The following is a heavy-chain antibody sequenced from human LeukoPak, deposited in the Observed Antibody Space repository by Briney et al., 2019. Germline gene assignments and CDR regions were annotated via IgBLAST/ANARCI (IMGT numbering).Heavy chain of an antibody. Sequence: PSETLSLTSTVSGGSICSYYWSWMRQPPGKGLEWVGYIYHSGSTSYNPSLKSRVTISVDTSKNQFSLKLSSVTAADTAVYYCARVGDYGGNSGADYYYGMDVWGQGTTVTVSS. J-gene: IGHJ6*02. CDR1: GGSICSYY. V-gene: IGHV4-59*12. CDR3: ARVGDYGGNSGADYYYGMDV. D-gene: IGHD4-23*01. CDR2: IYHSGST.